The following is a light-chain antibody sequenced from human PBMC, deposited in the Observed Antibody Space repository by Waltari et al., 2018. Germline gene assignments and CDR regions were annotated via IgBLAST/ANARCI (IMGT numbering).Light chain of an antibody. CDR2: DAS. J-gene: IGKJ1*01. CDR3: QKYGTRPAT. V-gene: IGKV3-20*01. CDR1: QCVGRT. Sequence: EIVLTQSPASLSLSPGDRATLSCRASQCVGRTLAWYQQRPGQAPRLRIYDASSRATGIPDRFSGSGSGTDFSLTISRLEPEDFAVYYCQKYGTRPATFGQGTKVEVK.